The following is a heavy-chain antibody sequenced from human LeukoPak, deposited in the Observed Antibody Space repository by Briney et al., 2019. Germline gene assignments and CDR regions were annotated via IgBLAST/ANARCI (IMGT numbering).Heavy chain of an antibody. V-gene: IGHV3-30-3*01. CDR3: ASPFWSGFPENYYYYGMDV. Sequence: GRSLRLSCAATGFTFSSYAMHSVRQAPGKGLDWVPVISYDGSNKYYADSVKGRFTISRDNSKNTLYLQMNSLRAEDTAVYYCASPFWSGFPENYYYYGMDVWGQGTTVTVSS. CDR2: ISYDGSNK. J-gene: IGHJ6*02. CDR1: GFTFSSYA. D-gene: IGHD3-3*01.